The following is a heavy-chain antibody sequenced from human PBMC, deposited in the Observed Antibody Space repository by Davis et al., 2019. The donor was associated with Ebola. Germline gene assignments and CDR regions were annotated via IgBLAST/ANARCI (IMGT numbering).Heavy chain of an antibody. CDR3: VKGSSEADANWLDS. CDR2: ICNSGAYT. J-gene: IGHJ5*01. CDR1: GFTFIPYT. V-gene: IGHV3-64D*08. Sequence: PGGSLRLSCSASGFTFIPYTMPLAPQAPGKGPEYVAVICNSGAYTFHEDFVKGRFTISRDNSKNTLFLQMNNLRVEDTDVYYCVKGSSEADANWLDSWGRGTRVTVSS. D-gene: IGHD3-10*01.